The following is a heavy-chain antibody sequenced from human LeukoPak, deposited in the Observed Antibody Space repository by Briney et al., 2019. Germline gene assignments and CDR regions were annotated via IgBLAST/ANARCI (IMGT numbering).Heavy chain of an antibody. V-gene: IGHV3-66*02. Sequence: QPGGSLRLSCVASGFTVSRNVMSWVLQPPGEGMEWVSLIYSDDRAFYADSVKGRFTISRNNSKNTLFLQMSSLKPEDTAIYYCARDLAGFQEPRYYYYMDVWGKGTTVTVSS. CDR1: GFTVSRNV. D-gene: IGHD1-14*01. CDR2: IYSDDRA. J-gene: IGHJ6*03. CDR3: ARDLAGFQEPRYYYYMDV.